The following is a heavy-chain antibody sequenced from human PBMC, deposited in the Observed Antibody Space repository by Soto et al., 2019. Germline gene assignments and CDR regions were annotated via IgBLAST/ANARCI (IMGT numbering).Heavy chain of an antibody. CDR1: GYTFTGYY. CDR3: ARTTVTYSSGWYWAFDY. CDR2: INPNSGGT. V-gene: IGHV1-2*02. D-gene: IGHD6-19*01. J-gene: IGHJ4*02. Sequence: ASVKVSCKASGYTFTGYYMHWVRQAPGQGLEWMGWINPNSGGTNYAQKFQGRVTMTRDTSISTAYMELSRLRSDDTAVYYCARTTVTYSSGWYWAFDYWGQGTLVTV.